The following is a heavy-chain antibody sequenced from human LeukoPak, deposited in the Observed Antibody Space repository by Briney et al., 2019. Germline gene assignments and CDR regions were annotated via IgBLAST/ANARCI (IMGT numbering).Heavy chain of an antibody. CDR1: GDSVSANGVT. CDR3: ARATSTWDGEGGWWFDY. V-gene: IGHV6-1*01. D-gene: IGHD1-26*01. CDR2: TYYRSKWYS. Sequence: SQTLSLTFVISGDSVSANGVTWNWIRQSPSRGLEWLGRTYYRSKWYSGFAVSVKSRMTINPDTSKNQFSLQLNSVTPEDTAIYCGARATSTWDGEGGWWFDYWGQGTLVTVSS. J-gene: IGHJ4*02.